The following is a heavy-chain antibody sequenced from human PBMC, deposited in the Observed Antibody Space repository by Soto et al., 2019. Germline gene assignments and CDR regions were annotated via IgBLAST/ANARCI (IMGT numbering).Heavy chain of an antibody. CDR3: ARDNSESNSWWFDP. J-gene: IGHJ5*02. CDR2: INPSGVST. CDR1: GFTFSRYY. V-gene: IGHV1-46*01. Sequence: ASVKVSCEASGFTFSRYYMHWVRQAPGQGLEWMGLINPSGVSTNYAQKFQGRVTLTRDTSTSTVSMELSSLRSEDTAVYYCARDNSESNSWWFDPWGQGTLVTVSS. D-gene: IGHD1-26*01.